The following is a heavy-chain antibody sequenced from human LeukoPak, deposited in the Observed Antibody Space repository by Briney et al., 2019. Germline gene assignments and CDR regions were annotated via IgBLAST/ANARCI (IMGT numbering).Heavy chain of an antibody. CDR3: ARRDVSGYYALDY. D-gene: IGHD3-22*01. Sequence: GGSLRLSCAASGFTFSNYAMSWVRQAPGKGLEWVSTLGGRGVLTYYADSVRGRFTVSRDNPKNTLYLQMNSLRAEDTAVYYCARRDVSGYYALDYWGQGFLVTVSS. CDR2: LGGRGVLT. V-gene: IGHV3-23*01. CDR1: GFTFSNYA. J-gene: IGHJ4*02.